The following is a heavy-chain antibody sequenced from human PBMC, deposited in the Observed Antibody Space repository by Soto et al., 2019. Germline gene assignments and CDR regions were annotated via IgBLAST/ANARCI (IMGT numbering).Heavy chain of an antibody. V-gene: IGHV4-39*01. CDR3: ARRIDYGMDV. CDR2: IYYSGST. J-gene: IGHJ6*02. Sequence: PSETLSLTCTVSGGSISSSSYYWGWIRQPPGKGLGWIGSIYYSGSTYYNPSLKSRVTISVDTSKNQFSLKLSSVTAADTAVYYCARRIDYGMDVWGQGTTVTVSS. CDR1: GGSISSSSYY.